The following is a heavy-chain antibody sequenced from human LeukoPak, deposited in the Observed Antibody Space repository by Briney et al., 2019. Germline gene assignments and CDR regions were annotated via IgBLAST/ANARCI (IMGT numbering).Heavy chain of an antibody. CDR3: ARNNGMDV. J-gene: IGHJ6*02. Sequence: QSGGSLRLSCAAPGFALSSHWMTWVRQVPGRGPEWVANVNRDGSETYYLDSVKGRFTISKDNAKNSLYLQMNSLRAEDTALYHCARNNGMDVWGQGTTVIVSS. CDR1: GFALSSHW. V-gene: IGHV3-7*03. CDR2: VNRDGSET.